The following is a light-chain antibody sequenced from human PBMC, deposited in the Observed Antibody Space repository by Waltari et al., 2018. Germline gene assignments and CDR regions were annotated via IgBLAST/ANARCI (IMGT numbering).Light chain of an antibody. CDR1: SSNIGNNP. CDR3: ASWDDGLNGWV. V-gene: IGLV1-44*01. J-gene: IGLJ3*02. Sequence: QSVLTQAPSASGTPGQRVIISCSGSSSNIGNNPVNWYQQVPGTAPKLLIFYNNDRPSGVPYRLSGSKSCTSASLAISGLQSEDEADYYCASWDDGLNGWVFGGGTRLTVL. CDR2: YNN.